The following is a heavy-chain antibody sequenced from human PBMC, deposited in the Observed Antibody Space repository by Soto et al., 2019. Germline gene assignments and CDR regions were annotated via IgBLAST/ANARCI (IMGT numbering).Heavy chain of an antibody. CDR2: ISGSGGST. CDR3: AKDLIAAAGTLDYYYYYGMDV. Sequence: AGGSLRLSCAASGFTFSSYAMSWVRQAPGKGLEWVSAISGSGGSTYYADSVKGRFTISRDNSKNTLYLQMNSLRAEDTAVYYCAKDLIAAAGTLDYYYYYGMDVWAQGTKVTVSS. CDR1: GFTFSSYA. V-gene: IGHV3-23*01. J-gene: IGHJ6*02. D-gene: IGHD6-13*01.